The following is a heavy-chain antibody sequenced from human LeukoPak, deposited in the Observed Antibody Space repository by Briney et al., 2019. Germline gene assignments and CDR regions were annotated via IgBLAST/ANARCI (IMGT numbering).Heavy chain of an antibody. D-gene: IGHD3-10*01. Sequence: GESLKISCKGSEYSFTSYWIGWVRQLPGKGLEWIGIIYPGDSDTRYSPSFQGQVTISADKSISTAYLQWSSLKASDTAMYYCARRRGSGSYSSTHFDYWGQGTLVTVSS. V-gene: IGHV5-51*01. J-gene: IGHJ4*02. CDR2: IYPGDSDT. CDR1: EYSFTSYW. CDR3: ARRRGSGSYSSTHFDY.